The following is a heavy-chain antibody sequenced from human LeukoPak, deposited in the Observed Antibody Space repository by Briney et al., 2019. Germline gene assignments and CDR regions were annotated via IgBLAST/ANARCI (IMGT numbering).Heavy chain of an antibody. D-gene: IGHD3-22*01. CDR3: ARLVTRGYYDSSGRRIDAFDI. CDR2: IYFSGGT. V-gene: IGHV4-39*07. CDR1: GDSISSSNCY. Sequence: SETLSLTCTVSGDSISSSNCYWGWIRQPPGKGLEWIGSIYFSGGTYYNASLKSRVTISVDTSKNQFSLKLSSVTAADTAVYYCARLVTRGYYDSSGRRIDAFDIWGQGTMVTVSS. J-gene: IGHJ3*02.